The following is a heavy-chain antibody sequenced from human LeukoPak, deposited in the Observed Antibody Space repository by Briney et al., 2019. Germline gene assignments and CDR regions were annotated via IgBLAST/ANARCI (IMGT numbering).Heavy chain of an antibody. J-gene: IGHJ6*03. CDR1: GGSISSDNW. V-gene: IGHV4-4*02. CDR3: ARVFSGCYFDSDYYMDV. Sequence: SETLSLTCAVSGGSISSDNWWSWVRQPPGKGLEWIGEIYHSGSTNYNPSLKSRVTISVDKSKNQFSLKLSSVTAADTAVYYCARVFSGCYFDSDYYMDVWGKGTTVTVSS. CDR2: IYHSGST. D-gene: IGHD2-21*02.